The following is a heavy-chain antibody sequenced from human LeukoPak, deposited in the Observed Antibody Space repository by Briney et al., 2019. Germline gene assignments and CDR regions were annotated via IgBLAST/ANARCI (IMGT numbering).Heavy chain of an antibody. V-gene: IGHV1-69*04. J-gene: IGHJ6*02. CDR2: IIPILGIA. CDR3: ASLVEMATISYYYYGMDV. Sequence: SVTVSCKASGGTFSSYAISWVRQAPGQGLEWMGRIIPILGIANYAQKFQGRVTITADKSTSTAYMELSSLRSEDTAVYYCASLVEMATISYYYYGMDVWGQGTTVTVSS. CDR1: GGTFSSYA. D-gene: IGHD5-24*01.